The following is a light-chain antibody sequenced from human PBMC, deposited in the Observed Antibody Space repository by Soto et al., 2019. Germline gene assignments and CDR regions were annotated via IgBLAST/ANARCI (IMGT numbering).Light chain of an antibody. CDR2: KTH. Sequence: QAVVTQPPSVSGTPGQRVTVSCSGSISNIGDNTVTWYHQLPGAAPNILIYKTHQRPSGVPDRFSGSKSGTSASLAISGLQSEDEGDYYCATWDDSLNGPVFGGGTQLTVL. CDR3: ATWDDSLNGPV. V-gene: IGLV1-44*01. CDR1: ISNIGDNT. J-gene: IGLJ3*02.